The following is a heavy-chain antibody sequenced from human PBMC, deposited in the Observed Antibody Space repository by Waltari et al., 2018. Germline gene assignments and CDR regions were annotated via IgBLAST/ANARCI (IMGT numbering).Heavy chain of an antibody. Sequence: QVQLQESGPGLVKPSETLSLTCTVSGGSISSYYWSRIRQPPGKGLEWIGYIYYSGSTNYNPSLKSRVTISVDTSKNQFSLKLSSVTAADTAVYYCARGAYDFWSGYYTYYFDYWGQGTLVTVSS. V-gene: IGHV4-59*01. CDR3: ARGAYDFWSGYYTYYFDY. CDR2: IYYSGST. J-gene: IGHJ4*02. CDR1: GGSISSYY. D-gene: IGHD3-3*01.